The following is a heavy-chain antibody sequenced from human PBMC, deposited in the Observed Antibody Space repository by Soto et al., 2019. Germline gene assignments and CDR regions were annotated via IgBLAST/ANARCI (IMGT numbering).Heavy chain of an antibody. Sequence: QITLKESGPTMVNPTQTLTLTCTLSGFSLSTSGVGVGWIRKPPGKALEWLALIYWDDDKRYSPSLKSRLTITKDTSKNQVVLTMTNMDPVDTATYYCAHAPGRSSGWRPDYWGQGTLVTVSS. D-gene: IGHD6-19*01. V-gene: IGHV2-5*02. CDR2: IYWDDDK. J-gene: IGHJ4*02. CDR3: AHAPGRSSGWRPDY. CDR1: GFSLSTSGVG.